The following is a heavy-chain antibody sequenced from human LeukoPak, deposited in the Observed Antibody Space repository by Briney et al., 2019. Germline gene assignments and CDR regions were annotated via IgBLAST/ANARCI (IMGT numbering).Heavy chain of an antibody. CDR3: AKSLVLWDIVVVPAAYFDY. J-gene: IGHJ4*02. D-gene: IGHD2-2*01. V-gene: IGHV3-23*01. CDR1: GFTFSRYA. CDR2: ISGSGGST. Sequence: GGPLRLSCAASGFTFSRYAMTWVRQAPGKGLEWVSAISGSGGSTYYADSVKGRFTISRDNSKNTLYLQMNSLRAEDTAVYYCAKSLVLWDIVVVPAAYFDYWGQGTLVTVSS.